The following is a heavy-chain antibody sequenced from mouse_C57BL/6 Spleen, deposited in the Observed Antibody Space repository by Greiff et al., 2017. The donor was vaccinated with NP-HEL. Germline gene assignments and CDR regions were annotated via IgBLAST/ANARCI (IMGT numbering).Heavy chain of an antibody. CDR1: GYTFTSYG. CDR2: IYPRSGNT. J-gene: IGHJ1*03. CDR3: ARRGLFYYGNYGSHWYFDV. V-gene: IGHV1-81*01. Sequence: VKLVESGAELARPGASVKLSCKASGYTFTSYGISWVKQRTGQGLEWIGEIYPRSGNTYYNEKFKGKATLTADKSSSTAYMELRSLTSEDSAVYFCARRGLFYYGNYGSHWYFDVWGTGTTVTVSS. D-gene: IGHD2-1*01.